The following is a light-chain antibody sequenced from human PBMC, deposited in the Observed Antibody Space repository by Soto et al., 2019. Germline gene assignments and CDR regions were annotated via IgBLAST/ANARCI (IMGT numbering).Light chain of an antibody. J-gene: IGLJ2*01. CDR3: CSYAGSYTVV. CDR2: DVN. CDR1: SSDVGGYNY. V-gene: IGLV2-11*01. Sequence: QSVLTQPRSVSGSPGQSVTISCTGTSSDVGGYNYVSWYQQHPGKAPKRMIYDVNKRPSGVPDRFSGSKSGNTASLTISGLQAEDEADYYCCSYAGSYTVVFGGGTKLTVL.